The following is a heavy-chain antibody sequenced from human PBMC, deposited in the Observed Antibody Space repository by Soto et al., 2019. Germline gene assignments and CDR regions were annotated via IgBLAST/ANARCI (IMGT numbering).Heavy chain of an antibody. D-gene: IGHD4-17*01. V-gene: IGHV1-46*01. CDR2: INPSGGST. CDR1: GYTFTSYY. J-gene: IGHJ6*02. Sequence: GASVKVSCKASGYTFTSYYMHWVRQAPGQGLEWMGIINPSGGSTSYAQKLQGRVTMTRDTSTSTVYMELSSLRSEDTAVYYCARLSVGFLYGDYGMDVWGQGTRVTVSS. CDR3: ARLSVGFLYGDYGMDV.